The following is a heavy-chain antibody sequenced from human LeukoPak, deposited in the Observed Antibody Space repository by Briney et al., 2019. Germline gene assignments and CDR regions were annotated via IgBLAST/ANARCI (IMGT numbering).Heavy chain of an antibody. CDR3: AKGRWYSSSTLDY. Sequence: PGGSLRLSCASSGFTFSSHAMSWVRQAPGKGLEWVSAISGSGGSTYYADSGKGRFTISRDNSKNTLYLQMNSLRAEDTAVYYCAKGRWYSSSTLDYWGQGTLVTVSS. V-gene: IGHV3-23*01. CDR1: GFTFSSHA. J-gene: IGHJ4*02. CDR2: ISGSGGST. D-gene: IGHD6-13*01.